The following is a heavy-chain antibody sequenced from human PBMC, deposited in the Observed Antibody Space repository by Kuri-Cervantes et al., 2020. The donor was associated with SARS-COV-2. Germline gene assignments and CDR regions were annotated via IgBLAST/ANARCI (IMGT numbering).Heavy chain of an antibody. D-gene: IGHD3-10*01. CDR3: ARNLRNYGSGSYRVSGVYYYYYMDV. CDR1: GYTFTGYY. J-gene: IGHJ6*03. V-gene: IGHV1-2*02. Sequence: ASVKVSCKASGYTFTGYYMHWVRQAPGQGLEWMGWINPNSGGTNYAQKFQGRVTMTTDTSTSTAYMELRSLRSDDTAVYYCARNLRNYGSGSYRVSGVYYYYYMDVWGKGTTVTVSS. CDR2: INPNSGGT.